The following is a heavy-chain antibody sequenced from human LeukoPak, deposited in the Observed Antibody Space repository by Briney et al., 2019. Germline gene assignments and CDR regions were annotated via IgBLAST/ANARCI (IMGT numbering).Heavy chain of an antibody. J-gene: IGHJ4*02. D-gene: IGHD4-23*01. CDR3: ARRDFGGNSHFDY. Sequence: GESLKISCKGSGYSFASHWIGWVRQMPGKGLEWMGIIYPADSNTRYSPSFEGQVTISADKSISTAYLQWNSLKTSDTAMYYCARRDFGGNSHFDYWAQGTLVTVSS. CDR1: GYSFASHW. V-gene: IGHV5-51*01. CDR2: IYPADSNT.